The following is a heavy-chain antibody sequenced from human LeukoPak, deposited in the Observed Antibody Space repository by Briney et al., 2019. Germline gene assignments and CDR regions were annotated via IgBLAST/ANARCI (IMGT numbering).Heavy chain of an antibody. D-gene: IGHD3-10*01. V-gene: IGHV3-23*01. J-gene: IGHJ4*02. CDR3: AKGHYYGSGSLDY. Sequence: GGSLRLSCAASGLTFSSYGMSWVRQAPGKGLEWVSAIGGRDGSTYYADSVKGRFTISRDNSKNTLYVQMNSLRAEDTAVYYCAKGHYYGSGSLDYWGQGTLVTVSS. CDR1: GLTFSSYG. CDR2: IGGRDGST.